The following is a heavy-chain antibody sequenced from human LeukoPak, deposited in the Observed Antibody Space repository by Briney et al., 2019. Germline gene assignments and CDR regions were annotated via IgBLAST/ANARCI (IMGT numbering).Heavy chain of an antibody. D-gene: IGHD3-10*01. CDR3: ARFPPSPWGSGSYFDY. CDR2: ISSSGSTI. CDR1: GFTFSSYE. V-gene: IGHV3-48*03. Sequence: PGGSLRLSCAASGFTFSSYEMNWVRQAPGKGLEWVSYISSSGSTIYYADSVKGRFTISRDNAKNSLYLQMNSLRAEDTAVYYCARFPPSPWGSGSYFDYWGQGTLVTVSS. J-gene: IGHJ4*02.